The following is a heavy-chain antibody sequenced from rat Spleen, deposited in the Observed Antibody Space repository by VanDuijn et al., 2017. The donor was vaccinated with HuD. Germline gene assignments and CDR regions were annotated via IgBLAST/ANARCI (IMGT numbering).Heavy chain of an antibody. V-gene: IGHV5-17*01. J-gene: IGHJ2*01. CDR2: IIFDGSST. Sequence: EVQLVESGGGLGQPGNSLKLSCVASGFTFSDYAMAWVRQSPKKGLEWVATIIFDGSSTYYRDSVKGRFTISRDNAKSTLYLQMNSLTSEDTATYYCARQGFDYWGQGVMVTVSS. CDR1: GFTFSDYA. CDR3: ARQGFDY.